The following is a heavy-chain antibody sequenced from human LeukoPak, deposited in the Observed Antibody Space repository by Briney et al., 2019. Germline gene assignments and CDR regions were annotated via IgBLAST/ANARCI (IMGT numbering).Heavy chain of an antibody. J-gene: IGHJ4*02. CDR3: ARNTETAIPLPYYFDY. V-gene: IGHV1-3*04. CDR2: INTGNGNT. CDR1: GYTFTSYA. Sequence: ASVKVSCKASGYTFTSYAMHWVRQAPGQRLECMGWINTGNGNTKYSQKFQGRVTITRDASASTAYMDLSSLRSEDTAVYYCARNTETAIPLPYYFDYWGQGTLVTVSS. D-gene: IGHD2-21*02.